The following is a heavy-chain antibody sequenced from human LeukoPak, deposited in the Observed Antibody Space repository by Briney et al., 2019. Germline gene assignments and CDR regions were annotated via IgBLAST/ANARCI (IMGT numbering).Heavy chain of an antibody. CDR1: GFTVSSNY. J-gene: IGHJ4*02. Sequence: GGSLRLSCAASGFTVSSNYMSWVRQAPGKGLEWVSVIYSGGSTYYADSVKGRFTISRDNSKSTLYLQMNSLRAEDTAVYYCARDEAYDSSGYYFDYWGQGTLVTVSS. CDR2: IYSGGST. D-gene: IGHD3-22*01. CDR3: ARDEAYDSSGYYFDY. V-gene: IGHV3-66*01.